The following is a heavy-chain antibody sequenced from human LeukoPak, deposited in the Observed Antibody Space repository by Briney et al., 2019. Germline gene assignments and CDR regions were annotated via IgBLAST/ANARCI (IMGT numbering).Heavy chain of an antibody. D-gene: IGHD6-19*01. CDR3: AKAGQRAVAGTVSFDY. J-gene: IGHJ4*02. V-gene: IGHV3-23*01. CDR2: ISGSGGST. CDR1: GFTFSSYA. Sequence: GGSLRLSCAASGFTFSSYAMSWVRQAPGKGLEWVSAISGSGGSTYYADSVKGRFTISRDNSKNTLYLQMNSLRAEDTAVHYCAKAGQRAVAGTVSFDYWGQGTLVTVSS.